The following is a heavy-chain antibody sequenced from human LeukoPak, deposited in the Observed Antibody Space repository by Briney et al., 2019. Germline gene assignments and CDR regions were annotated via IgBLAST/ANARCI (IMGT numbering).Heavy chain of an antibody. J-gene: IGHJ4*02. CDR1: GFTFSDYY. CDR2: ISSSGSTI. CDR3: ANGLGYCSSTSCSSDY. V-gene: IGHV3-11*04. D-gene: IGHD2-2*01. Sequence: GGSLRLSCAASGFTFSDYYMSWIRQAPGKGLEWVSYISSSGSTIYYADSVKGRFTISRDNSKNTLYLQMNSLRAEDTAVYYCANGLGYCSSTSCSSDYWGQGTLVTVSS.